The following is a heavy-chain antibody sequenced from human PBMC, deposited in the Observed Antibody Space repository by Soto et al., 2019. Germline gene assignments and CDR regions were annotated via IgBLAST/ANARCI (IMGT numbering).Heavy chain of an antibody. Sequence: EVQLLDSGGGLVQPGGSLRLSCAASGFTLNNYAMTWVRQAPGKGLGWVSAINGGGDTTSYADSVKGRFTVSRDGSKNTPYLQMSSLRAEDSALYYCAKGRVGSGSLTPRVDFWGQGTLVTVSS. CDR3: AKGRVGSGSLTPRVDF. J-gene: IGHJ4*02. CDR1: GFTLNNYA. V-gene: IGHV3-23*01. D-gene: IGHD3-10*01. CDR2: INGGGDTT.